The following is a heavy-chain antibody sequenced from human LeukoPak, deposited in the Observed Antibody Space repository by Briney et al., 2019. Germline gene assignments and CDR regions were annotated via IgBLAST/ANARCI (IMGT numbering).Heavy chain of an antibody. J-gene: IGHJ4*02. D-gene: IGHD3-16*02. Sequence: ASVKVSCKASGYTFTGYYMHWVRQAPGQGLEWMGWINPKSGGTNYAQKFQGRVTITRDTSISTAYMELSRLRSDDTAVYYCARADYDYVWGSYRYGANFDYWGQGTLVTVSS. CDR2: INPKSGGT. V-gene: IGHV1-2*02. CDR3: ARADYDYVWGSYRYGANFDY. CDR1: GYTFTGYY.